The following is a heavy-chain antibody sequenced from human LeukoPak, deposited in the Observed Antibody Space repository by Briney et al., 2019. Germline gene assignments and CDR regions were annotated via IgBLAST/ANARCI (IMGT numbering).Heavy chain of an antibody. V-gene: IGHV1-2*06. D-gene: IGHD1-26*01. CDR2: ITPNSGDT. Sequence: ASVKVSCEASGYTFTGYYIHWMRLAPGQGLEWMGRITPNSGDTIYAQKFQGRVTMTTDTSISTAYMELSSLRSDDTAVYYCARDRVGAINPDYWGQGTLVTVSS. CDR3: ARDRVGAINPDY. CDR1: GYTFTGYY. J-gene: IGHJ4*02.